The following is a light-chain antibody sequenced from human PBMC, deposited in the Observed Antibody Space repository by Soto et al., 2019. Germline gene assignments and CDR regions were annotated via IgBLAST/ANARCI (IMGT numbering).Light chain of an antibody. Sequence: QSALAQPSSGCDSPGQSYTISCTGSITDVGGYNYVSWYQQHPGKAPKVMIYEVSNRPSGVSNRFSGYKSGNTASLTISGLQAEDEADYYCSSYTSSSTYVFGTGTKVT. CDR1: ITDVGGYNY. CDR2: EVS. CDR3: SSYTSSSTYV. V-gene: IGLV2-14*01. J-gene: IGLJ1*01.